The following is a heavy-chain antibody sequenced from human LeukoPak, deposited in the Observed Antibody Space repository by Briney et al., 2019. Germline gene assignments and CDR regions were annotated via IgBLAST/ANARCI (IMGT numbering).Heavy chain of an antibody. CDR1: GGSFSGYY. J-gene: IGHJ1*01. Sequence: SETLSLTCAVYGGSFSGYYWSWIRQPPGKGLEWMGEINHSGSTNYNPSLKSRVTISVDTSKNQFSLKLSSVTAADTAVYYCARVGPYSSSWYVVGYFQHWGQGTLVTVSS. CDR3: ARVGPYSSSWYVVGYFQH. V-gene: IGHV4-34*01. CDR2: INHSGST. D-gene: IGHD6-13*01.